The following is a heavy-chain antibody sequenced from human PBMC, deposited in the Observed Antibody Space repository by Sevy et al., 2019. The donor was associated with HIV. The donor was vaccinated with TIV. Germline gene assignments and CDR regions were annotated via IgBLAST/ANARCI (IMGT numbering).Heavy chain of an antibody. CDR1: GGSISSYY. J-gene: IGHJ5*02. CDR2: IYYSGST. Sequence: SETLSLTCTVSGGSISSYYWSWIRQPPGKGLEWIGYIYYSGSTNYNPSLKSRVTISVDTSKNQFSLKLSSVTAADTAVYYCARAFSDYDDSSGHQNWFDPWGQGTLVTVSS. CDR3: ARAFSDYDDSSGHQNWFDP. D-gene: IGHD3-22*01. V-gene: IGHV4-59*01.